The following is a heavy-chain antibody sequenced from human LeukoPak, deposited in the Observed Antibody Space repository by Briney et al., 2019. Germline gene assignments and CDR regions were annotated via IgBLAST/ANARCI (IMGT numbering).Heavy chain of an antibody. CDR1: GFTFSSYA. D-gene: IGHD2-15*01. CDR3: AKGPYCSGGICFPYFDY. J-gene: IGHJ4*02. CDR2: ISGSGGST. V-gene: IGHV3-23*01. Sequence: GGSLRLSCAASGFTFSSYAMSWVRQAPGKGLEWVSAISGSGGSTYYADSVKGRFTISRDNSKNTLYLQMNSLRAEDTAVYYCAKGPYCSGGICFPYFDYWGQGTLVTVSS.